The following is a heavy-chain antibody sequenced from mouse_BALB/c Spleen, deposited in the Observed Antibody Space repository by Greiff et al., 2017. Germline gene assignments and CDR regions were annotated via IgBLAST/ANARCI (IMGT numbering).Heavy chain of an antibody. CDR3: ARGLGLRQSYYFDY. Sequence: DVMLVESGGGLVKPGGSLKLSCAASGFTFSDYYMYWVRQTPEKRLEWVATISDGGSYTYYPDSVKGRFTISRDNAKNNLYLQMSSLKSEDTAMYYCARGLGLRQSYYFDYWGQGTTLTVSS. J-gene: IGHJ2*01. V-gene: IGHV5-4*02. CDR2: ISDGGSYT. CDR1: GFTFSDYY. D-gene: IGHD3-1*01.